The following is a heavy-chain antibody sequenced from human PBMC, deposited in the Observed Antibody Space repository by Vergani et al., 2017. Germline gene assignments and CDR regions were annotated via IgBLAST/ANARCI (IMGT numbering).Heavy chain of an antibody. CDR1: GGTFSSYA. Sequence: QVQLVQSGAEVKKPGSSVKVSCKASGGTFSSYAISWVRQAPGQGLEWMGRIIPILGIATYAQKFQGRVTITADKSTSTAYMELSSLRSEDTAVYYCARDGVADLVVVVAATPYWFDPWGQGTLVTVSS. V-gene: IGHV1-69*04. CDR2: IIPILGIA. J-gene: IGHJ5*02. D-gene: IGHD2-15*01. CDR3: ARDGVADLVVVVAATPYWFDP.